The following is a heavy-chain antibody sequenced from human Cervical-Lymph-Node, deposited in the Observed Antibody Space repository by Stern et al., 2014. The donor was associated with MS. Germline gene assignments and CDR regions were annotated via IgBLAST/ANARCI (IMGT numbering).Heavy chain of an antibody. J-gene: IGHJ6*02. D-gene: IGHD1-26*01. CDR3: APSAGELTPEAV. CDR1: GGTFSRYA. Sequence: QVQLVQSGAEVKKPGSSMRVSCKASGGTFSRYAISWVRQAPGQGLEWMGVFIPMFGTANYAQKYQGRVTIAADASTSTAYMEVSSLRSDDTAVYCCAPSAGELTPEAVWGQGTTVTVFS. V-gene: IGHV1-69*01. CDR2: FIPMFGTA.